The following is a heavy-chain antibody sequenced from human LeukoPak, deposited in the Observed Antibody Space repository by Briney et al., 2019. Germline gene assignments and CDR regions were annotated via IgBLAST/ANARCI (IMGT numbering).Heavy chain of an antibody. CDR1: GFTFDDYA. Sequence: GGSLRLSCAASGFTFDDYAMHGVRQAPGKGLEWVSLISGDGGSTYYADSVKGRFTISRDNSKNSLYLQMNSLRTEDTALYYCAKEAGYSSGWQYYFDYWGQGTLVTVSS. CDR2: ISGDGGST. CDR3: AKEAGYSSGWQYYFDY. D-gene: IGHD6-19*01. J-gene: IGHJ4*02. V-gene: IGHV3-43*02.